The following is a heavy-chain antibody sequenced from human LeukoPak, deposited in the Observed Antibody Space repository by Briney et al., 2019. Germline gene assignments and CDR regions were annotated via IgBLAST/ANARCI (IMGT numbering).Heavy chain of an antibody. D-gene: IGHD6-13*01. CDR1: GFTVSSNY. CDR2: IYSGGST. V-gene: IGHV3-53*04. CDR3: ARKIAAAGTADWYFDL. J-gene: IGHJ2*01. Sequence: GGSLRLSCAASGFTVSSNYMSWVRRAPGKGLEWVSVIYSGGSTYYADSVKGRFTISRHNSKNTLYLQMNSLRAEDTAVYYCARKIAAAGTADWYFDLWGRGTLVTVSS.